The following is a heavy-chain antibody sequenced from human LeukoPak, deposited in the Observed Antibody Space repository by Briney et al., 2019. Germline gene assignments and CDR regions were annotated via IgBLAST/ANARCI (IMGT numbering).Heavy chain of an antibody. CDR3: ARDYGGGYYEATQDY. Sequence: SVKVSCKASGGTFSSYAISWVRQAPGQGLEWMGRIIPILGIANYAQKFQGRVTITADKSTSTAYMELSSLRSEDTAVYYCARDYGGGYYEATQDYWGQGTLVTVSS. CDR1: GGTFSSYA. CDR2: IIPILGIA. V-gene: IGHV1-69*04. J-gene: IGHJ4*02. D-gene: IGHD1-26*01.